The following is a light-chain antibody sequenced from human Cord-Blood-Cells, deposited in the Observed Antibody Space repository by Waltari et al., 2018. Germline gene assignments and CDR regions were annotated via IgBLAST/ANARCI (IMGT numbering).Light chain of an antibody. J-gene: IGLJ1*01. CDR2: EVS. V-gene: IGLV2-14*01. CDR3: SSYTSSSTLYV. CDR1: ISDVGGYNY. Sequence: QSALTQPASVSGSPGPSITIPCTGTISDVGGYNYVSWYQQHPGKAPKLMIYEVSNRPSGVSNRFSGSKSGNTASLTISGLQAEDEADYYCSSYTSSSTLYVFGTGTKVTVL.